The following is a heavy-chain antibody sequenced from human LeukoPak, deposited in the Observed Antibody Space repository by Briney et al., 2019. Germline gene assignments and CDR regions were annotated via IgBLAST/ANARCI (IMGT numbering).Heavy chain of an antibody. CDR2: IYYSGST. CDR3: ARLKYYYDSSGYYYYAFDI. CDR1: GGSISSYY. J-gene: IGHJ3*02. Sequence: SETPSLTCTVSGGSISSYYWSWIRQPPGKGLEWIGYIYYSGSTNYNPSLKSRVTISVDTSKNQFSLKLSSVTAADTAVYYCARLKYYYDSSGYYYYAFDIWGQGTMVTVSS. V-gene: IGHV4-59*08. D-gene: IGHD3-22*01.